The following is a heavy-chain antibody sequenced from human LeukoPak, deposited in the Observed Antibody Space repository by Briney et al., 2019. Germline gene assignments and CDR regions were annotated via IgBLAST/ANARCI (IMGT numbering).Heavy chain of an antibody. Sequence: GGSLRLSCAASGFTFSSYAMSWVRQAPGKGLEWVSAISGSGGSTYYAASVKGRFTISRDNSKNTLYLQLNSLRAEDTAVYYCAKDIGYGDYGGFDYWGQGTLVTVSS. CDR1: GFTFSSYA. V-gene: IGHV3-23*01. D-gene: IGHD4-17*01. CDR2: ISGSGGST. J-gene: IGHJ4*02. CDR3: AKDIGYGDYGGFDY.